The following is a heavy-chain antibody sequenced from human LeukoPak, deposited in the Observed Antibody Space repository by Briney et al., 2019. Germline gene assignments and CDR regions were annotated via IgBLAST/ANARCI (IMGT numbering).Heavy chain of an antibody. CDR1: GFPFSSYW. D-gene: IGHD3-22*01. CDR2: INHSGST. V-gene: IGHV4-34*01. Sequence: PGGSLRLSCVASGFPFSSYWMTWVRQPPGKGLEWIGEINHSGSTNYNPSLKSRVTISVDTSKNQFSLKLSSVTAADTAVYYCARGAAMILAYWGQGTLVTVSS. CDR3: ARGAAMILAY. J-gene: IGHJ4*02.